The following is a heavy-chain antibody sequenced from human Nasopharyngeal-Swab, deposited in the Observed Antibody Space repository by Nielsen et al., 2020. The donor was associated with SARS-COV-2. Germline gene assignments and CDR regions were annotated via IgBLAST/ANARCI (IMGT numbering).Heavy chain of an antibody. CDR2: INPSGGST. J-gene: IGHJ3*02. D-gene: IGHD5-18*01. V-gene: IGHV1-46*01. Sequence: ASVKVSCKASGYTFTSYYMHWVRQAPGQGLEWMGLINPSGGSTSYAQKFQGRVTMTRDTSTSTVYMELSSLRSEDTAVYYCARGPVDTAMVGAFDIWGQGTMVTVSS. CDR3: ARGPVDTAMVGAFDI. CDR1: GYTFTSYY.